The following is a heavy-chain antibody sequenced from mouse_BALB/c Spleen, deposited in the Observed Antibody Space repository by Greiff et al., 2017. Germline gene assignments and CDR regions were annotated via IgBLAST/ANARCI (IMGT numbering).Heavy chain of an antibody. V-gene: IGHV5-6-5*01. Sequence: VKLMESGGGLVKPGGSLKLSCAASGFTFSSYAMSWVRQTPEKRLEWVASISSGGSTYYPDSVKGRFTISRDNARNILYLQMSSLRSEDTAMYYCARGREPFAYWGQGTLVTVSA. CDR1: GFTFSSYA. CDR2: ISSGGST. J-gene: IGHJ3*01. CDR3: ARGREPFAY.